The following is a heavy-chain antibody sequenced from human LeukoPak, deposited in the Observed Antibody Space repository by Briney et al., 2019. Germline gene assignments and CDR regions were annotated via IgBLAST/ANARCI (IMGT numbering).Heavy chain of an antibody. V-gene: IGHV3-33*06. CDR2: IWYDGSNK. Sequence: GGSLRLSCVASGFIFSDYWMTWVRQAPGKGLEWVAVIWYDGSNKYYADSVKGRFTISRDNSKNTLYLQMNSLRAEDTAVYYCAKDRSDSGSLDYWGQGTLVTVSS. D-gene: IGHD1-26*01. J-gene: IGHJ4*02. CDR3: AKDRSDSGSLDY. CDR1: GFIFSDYW.